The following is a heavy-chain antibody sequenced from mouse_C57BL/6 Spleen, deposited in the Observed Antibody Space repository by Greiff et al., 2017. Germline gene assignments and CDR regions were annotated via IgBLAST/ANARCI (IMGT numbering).Heavy chain of an antibody. Sequence: EVKLQESGPGLVKPSQSLSLTCSVTGYSITSGYYWNWIRQFPGNKLEWMGYISYDGSNNYNPSFKNRISITRDTSKNQFFLKLNSVTTEDTATYYCANYYGSSPFAYWGQGTLVTVSA. V-gene: IGHV3-6*01. CDR3: ANYYGSSPFAY. CDR2: ISYDGSN. D-gene: IGHD1-1*01. CDR1: GYSITSGYY. J-gene: IGHJ3*01.